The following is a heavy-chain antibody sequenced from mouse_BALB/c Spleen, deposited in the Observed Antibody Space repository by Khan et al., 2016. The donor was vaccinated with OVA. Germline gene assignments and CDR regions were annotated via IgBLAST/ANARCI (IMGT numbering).Heavy chain of an antibody. Sequence: VQLQQPGAELVKPGASVKLSCTASGFNIKDTYMHWVKQRPEQGLEWIGRIDPANGNTKYDPKFQGKATITADTSSNTAYLQLSSLTSEDTAVYYCASDYGSRFAYWGQGTLVPVAA. CDR2: IDPANGNT. CDR3: ASDYGSRFAY. J-gene: IGHJ3*01. CDR1: GFNIKDTY. D-gene: IGHD1-1*01. V-gene: IGHV14-3*02.